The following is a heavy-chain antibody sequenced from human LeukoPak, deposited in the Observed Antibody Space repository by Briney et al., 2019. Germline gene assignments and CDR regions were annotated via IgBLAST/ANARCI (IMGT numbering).Heavy chain of an antibody. V-gene: IGHV3-43*02. CDR3: VKDTVTMLRGVISDYYHGMDV. J-gene: IGHJ6*02. D-gene: IGHD3-10*01. CDR2: ITGEAGTT. Sequence: GGSLRLSCAASGFTFDDYGMSWVRQAPGKGLEWISLITGEAGTTKYADSVKGRFTISRDNSNRLLYLQMNSLTTEDSGLYYCVKDTVTMLRGVISDYYHGMDVWGRGTTVIVSS. CDR1: GFTFDDYG.